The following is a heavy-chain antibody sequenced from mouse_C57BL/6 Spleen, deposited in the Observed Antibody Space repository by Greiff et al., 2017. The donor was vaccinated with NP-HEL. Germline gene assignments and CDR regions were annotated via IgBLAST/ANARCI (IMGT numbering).Heavy chain of an antibody. Sequence: QVQLQQSGPELVKPGASVKISCKASGYAFSSSWMNWVKQRPGKGLEWIGRIYPGDGDTNYNGKFKGKATLTADKSSSTAYMQLSSLTSEDSAVYFCVCSSYAMDYWGQGTSVTVSS. D-gene: IGHD1-3*01. J-gene: IGHJ4*01. CDR2: IYPGDGDT. V-gene: IGHV1-82*01. CDR3: VCSSYAMDY. CDR1: GYAFSSSW.